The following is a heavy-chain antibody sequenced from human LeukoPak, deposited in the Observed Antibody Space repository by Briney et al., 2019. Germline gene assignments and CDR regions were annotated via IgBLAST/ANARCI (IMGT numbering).Heavy chain of an antibody. J-gene: IGHJ4*02. CDR2: IYYSGST. Sequence: PSETLSLTCTVSGGSISSSSYYWGWVRQPPGKGLEWIGSIYYSGSTIYNPSLKSRVTISIDTSKDQFSLKLSSVTAADTAVYYCARRPGAFTFDYWGQGTLVTVSS. V-gene: IGHV4-39*07. D-gene: IGHD2-2*01. CDR3: ARRPGAFTFDY. CDR1: GGSISSSSYY.